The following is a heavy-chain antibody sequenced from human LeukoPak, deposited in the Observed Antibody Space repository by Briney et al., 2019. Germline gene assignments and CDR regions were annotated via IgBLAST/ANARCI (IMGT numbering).Heavy chain of an antibody. CDR1: GYTFTSYD. CDR2: MNPNSGNT. Sequence: ASVKVSCKASGYTFTSYDINWVRQATGQGLEWMGWMNPNSGNTGYAQKFQGRVTMTGDTSITTAYMELSSLRSEDTAVYYCARVSFYGGIPLTGGMDVWGQGTTVIVSS. V-gene: IGHV1-8*02. CDR3: ARVSFYGGIPLTGGMDV. D-gene: IGHD4-23*01. J-gene: IGHJ6*02.